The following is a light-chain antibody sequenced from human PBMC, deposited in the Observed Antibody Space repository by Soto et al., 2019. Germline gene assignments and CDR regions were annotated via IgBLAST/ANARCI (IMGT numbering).Light chain of an antibody. J-gene: IGKJ2*01. CDR3: QQDYRSPYS. Sequence: DIVMTQSPDSLAVSLGERATINCKSSQTIFSSYDKDYLAWYQQKPGQPPKWLIYWASNRGAGVPDRFSGGGCGTDFTRLISSRQAEEVAVDYCQQDYRSPYSFGQGTKLEIK. V-gene: IGKV4-1*01. CDR2: WAS. CDR1: QTIFSSYDKDY.